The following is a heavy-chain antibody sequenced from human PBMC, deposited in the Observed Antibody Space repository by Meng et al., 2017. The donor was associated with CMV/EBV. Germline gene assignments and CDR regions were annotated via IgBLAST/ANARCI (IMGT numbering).Heavy chain of an antibody. CDR2: IKQDGSVK. CDR1: GFTFSSYW. V-gene: IGHV3-7*01. Sequence: GESLKISCAASGFTFSSYWMSWVRQAPGKGLEWVANIKQDGSVKYYVDSVKGRFTISRDNAKNSLYLQMNSLRAEDTAVYYCARDGIAAAAAFDYWGQGTLVTVSS. D-gene: IGHD6-13*01. J-gene: IGHJ4*02. CDR3: ARDGIAAAAAFDY.